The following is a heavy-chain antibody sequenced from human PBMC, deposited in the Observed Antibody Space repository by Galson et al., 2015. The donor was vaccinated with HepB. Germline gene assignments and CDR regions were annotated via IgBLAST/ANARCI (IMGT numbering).Heavy chain of an antibody. V-gene: IGHV1-69*13. CDR1: GGTFSSYA. J-gene: IGHJ4*02. Sequence: SVKVSCKASGGTFSSYAISWVRQAPGQGLEWMGGIIPIFGTANYAQKFQGRVTITADESTSTAYMELSSLRSEDTAVYYCAREGRSTMVREPFMDYWGQGTLVTVSS. CDR3: AREGRSTMVREPFMDY. CDR2: IIPIFGTA. D-gene: IGHD3-10*01.